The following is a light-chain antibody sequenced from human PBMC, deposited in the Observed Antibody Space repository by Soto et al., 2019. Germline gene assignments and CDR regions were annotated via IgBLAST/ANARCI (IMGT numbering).Light chain of an antibody. V-gene: IGKV1-5*01. Sequence: DIQITQSPSTLSGSVVERVTITCRASQTISSWLAWYHQKPGTAPKLLIYDASNLERGVPSRFSGSGSGTEFTLTISSLQPDDFATYYCQQYGGFSRTFGQGTKVDIK. CDR3: QQYGGFSRT. J-gene: IGKJ1*01. CDR2: DAS. CDR1: QTISSW.